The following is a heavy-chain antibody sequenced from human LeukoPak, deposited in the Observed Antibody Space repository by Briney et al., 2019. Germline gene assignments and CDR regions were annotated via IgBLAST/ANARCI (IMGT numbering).Heavy chain of an antibody. CDR3: ARADYDALDY. J-gene: IGHJ4*02. CDR1: GGSVSSGNYY. D-gene: IGHD4-17*01. Sequence: SETLSLTCTVSGGSVSSGNYYWSWIRQPPGKGLEWIGYIYYSGSTNYNPSLKSRVTISVDTSKNQFSLKLRSVTAADTAVYYCARADYDALDYRGQGTLITVSS. V-gene: IGHV4-61*01. CDR2: IYYSGST.